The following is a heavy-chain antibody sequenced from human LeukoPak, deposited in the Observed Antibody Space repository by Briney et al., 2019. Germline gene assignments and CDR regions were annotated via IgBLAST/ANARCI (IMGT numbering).Heavy chain of an antibody. Sequence: PGGSLRLSCAASGFTFSSYTMSWVREAPGKGLEWVSSISSSINYIYHADSVKGRFTISRDDAQNSVYLQMNSLKDEDTAVYYCARSRTSSPYDKNLNFWGQGTLVIDSS. CDR1: GFTFSSYT. CDR3: ARSRTSSPYDKNLNF. V-gene: IGHV3-21*01. CDR2: ISSSINYI. J-gene: IGHJ4*02. D-gene: IGHD1-14*01.